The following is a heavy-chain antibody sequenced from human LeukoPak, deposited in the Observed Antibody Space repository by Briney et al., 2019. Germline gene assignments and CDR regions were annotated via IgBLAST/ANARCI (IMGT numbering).Heavy chain of an antibody. CDR1: GFTVSSNS. CDR3: ASLFN. D-gene: IGHD3-10*01. Sequence: GGSLRLSCTVSGFTVSSNSWSWVRQAPGKGLEWVANIKQDGSEKYYVDSVKGRFTISRDNAKNSLYLQMNSLRAEDTAVYYCASLFNWGQGTMVTVSS. V-gene: IGHV3-7*01. J-gene: IGHJ3*01. CDR2: IKQDGSEK.